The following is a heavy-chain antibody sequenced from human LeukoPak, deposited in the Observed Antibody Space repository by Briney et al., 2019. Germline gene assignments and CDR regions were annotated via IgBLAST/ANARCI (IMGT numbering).Heavy chain of an antibody. J-gene: IGHJ2*01. D-gene: IGHD4-23*01. CDR3: ARAVAGGRYFDL. V-gene: IGHV6-1*01. Sequence: SQTLSLSSAMSGDSASNNSAACTSIKHSPSRGLEWLGRTYFMSEWSNTYAASMTSRITINADTSKNQFSLQLNSVTPEDTAVYFCARAVAGGRYFDLWGRGTLVTVSS. CDR1: GDSASNNSAA. CDR2: TYFMSEWSN.